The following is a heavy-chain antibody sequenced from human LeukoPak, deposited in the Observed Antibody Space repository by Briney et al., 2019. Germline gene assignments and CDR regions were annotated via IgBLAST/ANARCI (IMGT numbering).Heavy chain of an antibody. CDR1: GYTFTGYY. D-gene: IGHD3-9*01. CDR2: INPNSGGT. CDR3: ASEEAAIDWLWAPGY. V-gene: IGHV1-2*02. Sequence: ASVKVSCKASGYTFTGYYVHWVRQAPGQGLEWMGWINPNSGGTNYAQKFQGRVTMTRDTSISTAYMELSRLRSDDTAVYYFASEEAAIDWLWAPGYWGQGTLVTVSS. J-gene: IGHJ4*02.